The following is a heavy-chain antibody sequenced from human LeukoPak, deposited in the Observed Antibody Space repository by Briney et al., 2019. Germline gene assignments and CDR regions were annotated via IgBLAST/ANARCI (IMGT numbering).Heavy chain of an antibody. CDR1: GFTFSSYA. Sequence: GGSLRLSCAASGFTFSSYAMHWVRQAPGKGLEWVAVISYDGSNKYHADSVKGRFTISRDNSKNTLYLQMNSLRAEDTAVYYCARDREDDRLDYWGQGTLVTVSS. J-gene: IGHJ4*02. D-gene: IGHD2-15*01. V-gene: IGHV3-30*04. CDR3: ARDREDDRLDY. CDR2: ISYDGSNK.